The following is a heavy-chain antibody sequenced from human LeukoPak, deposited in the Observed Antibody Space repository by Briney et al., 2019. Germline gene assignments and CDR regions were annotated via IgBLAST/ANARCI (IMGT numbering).Heavy chain of an antibody. Sequence: GGSLRLSCAASGFSFSIHDMTWVRQAPGKGLEWVSTISNSDNSTYYADSVKGRFTFSRDNSKNSLYLQMNSLRAEDMALYYCAKDLYSGSYYNAFDIWGQGTMVTVSS. CDR2: ISNSDNST. CDR3: AKDLYSGSYYNAFDI. CDR1: GFSFSIHD. V-gene: IGHV3-23*01. D-gene: IGHD1-26*01. J-gene: IGHJ3*02.